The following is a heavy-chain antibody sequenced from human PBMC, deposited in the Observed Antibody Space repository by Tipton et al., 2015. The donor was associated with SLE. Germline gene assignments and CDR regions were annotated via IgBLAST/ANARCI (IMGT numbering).Heavy chain of an antibody. CDR3: ARGAKERITLVRVRPYYFDY. D-gene: IGHD3-10*01. V-gene: IGHV4-34*01. CDR2: SNPSGST. Sequence: LRLSCAVYGGSFSGYYWSWIRQPPGKGLEWIGESNPSGSTNYNPSLKSRVTISVDTSKNQLSLKLTSVTAADTSVYYCARGAKERITLVRVRPYYFDYWGQESLVTVSS. CDR1: GGSFSGYY. J-gene: IGHJ4*01.